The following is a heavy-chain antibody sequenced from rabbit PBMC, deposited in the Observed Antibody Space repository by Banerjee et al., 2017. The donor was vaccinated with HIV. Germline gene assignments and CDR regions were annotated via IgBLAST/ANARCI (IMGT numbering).Heavy chain of an antibody. CDR2: IGTADGNT. V-gene: IGHV1S45*01. Sequence: QEQLVESGGDLVKPGASLTLTCTASGFSFSSVYDMCWVRQAPGKGLEWIACIGTADGNTFYANWAKGRFTISKTPSTTVTLQMTSLTAADTATYFCARRADYAGGGNFNLWGPGTLVTV. CDR3: ARRADYAGGGNFNL. D-gene: IGHD4-2*01. J-gene: IGHJ4*01. CDR1: GFSFSSVYD.